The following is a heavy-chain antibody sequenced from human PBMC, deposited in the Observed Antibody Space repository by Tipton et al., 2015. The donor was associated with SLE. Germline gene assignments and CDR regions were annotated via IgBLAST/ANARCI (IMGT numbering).Heavy chain of an antibody. V-gene: IGHV4-59*08. J-gene: IGHJ3*02. CDR3: ARGLGGEGAFDI. Sequence: TLSLTCTVSGGSISSYYWSWIRQPPGKGLEWIGYIYYSGSNNYNPTLKSRVTISVDTSKNQFYLKLSSVTAADTAVYYWARGLGGEGAFDIWGQGTMVTVSS. D-gene: IGHD2-21*01. CDR2: IYYSGSN. CDR1: GGSISSYY.